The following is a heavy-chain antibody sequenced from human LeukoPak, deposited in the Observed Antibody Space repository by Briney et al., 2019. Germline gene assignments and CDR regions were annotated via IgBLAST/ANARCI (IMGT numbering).Heavy chain of an antibody. V-gene: IGHV4-39*01. Sequence: SETLSLTCTVSGGSISSSSYYWGWIRQPPGKGLEWIGSIYYSGSTYYNPSLKSRVTISVDTSMNQFSLKLSSVTAADTAVYYCARSRRGSSSWYVYYYYGMDVWGQGTTVTVSS. CDR1: GGSISSSSYY. D-gene: IGHD6-13*01. J-gene: IGHJ6*02. CDR2: IYYSGST. CDR3: ARSRRGSSSWYVYYYYGMDV.